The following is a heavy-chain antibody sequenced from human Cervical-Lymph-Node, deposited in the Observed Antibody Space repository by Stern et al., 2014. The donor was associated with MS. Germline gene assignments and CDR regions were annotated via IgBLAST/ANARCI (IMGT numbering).Heavy chain of an antibody. D-gene: IGHD6-13*01. CDR1: GVSIRTYY. Sequence: VQLVESGPGLVKPSETLSLTCTVSGVSIRTYYWSWIRQPPGKGLEWIGDIYYSGSTTYSPSLKRRVTMSVDTSRSQFSLKLSSVTAADTAVYYCARDVGMDSWGQGTLVTVSS. V-gene: IGHV4-59*01. CDR2: IYYSGST. CDR3: ARDVGMDS. J-gene: IGHJ5*01.